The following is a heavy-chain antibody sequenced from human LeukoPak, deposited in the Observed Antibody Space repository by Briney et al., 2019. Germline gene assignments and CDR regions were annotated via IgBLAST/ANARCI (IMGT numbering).Heavy chain of an antibody. CDR3: ARVGAPFGMVRGTGWFDP. Sequence: ASVKVSFKVSGYTLTELSMHWVRQAPEKGLEWMGGFDPEDGETIYAQKFQGRVTMTEDTSTDTAYMELSSLRAEDTAVYYCARVGAPFGMVRGTGWFDPWGQGTLVTISS. D-gene: IGHD3-10*01. V-gene: IGHV1-24*01. J-gene: IGHJ5*02. CDR1: GYTLTELS. CDR2: FDPEDGET.